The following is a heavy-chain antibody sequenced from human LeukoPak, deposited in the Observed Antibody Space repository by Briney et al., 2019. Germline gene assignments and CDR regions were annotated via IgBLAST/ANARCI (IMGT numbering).Heavy chain of an antibody. D-gene: IGHD3-10*01. V-gene: IGHV4-39*01. CDR1: GGSISSSSYC. J-gene: IGHJ4*02. CDR3: ARHGRGYYGSGIFDY. Sequence: KPSETLSLTCTVSGGSISSSSYCWGWIRQPPGKGLEWIGSIYYSGSTYYNPSLKSRVTISVDTSKNQFSLKLSSVTAADTAVYYCARHGRGYYGSGIFDYWGQGTLVTVSS. CDR2: IYYSGST.